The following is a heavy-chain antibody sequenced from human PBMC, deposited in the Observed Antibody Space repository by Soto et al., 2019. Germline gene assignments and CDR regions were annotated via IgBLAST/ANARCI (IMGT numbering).Heavy chain of an antibody. V-gene: IGHV4-59*08. D-gene: IGHD5-12*01. CDR2: IYYSGST. Sequence: SETLSLTCTVSGGSISTYYWSWIRQPPGKGLEWIGSIYYSGSTNYNPSLKSRVTISVDTSKNQFSLKLSSVTAADTAVYYCARQYSGYDFIDYWGQGTLVTVSS. CDR3: ARQYSGYDFIDY. CDR1: GGSISTYY. J-gene: IGHJ4*02.